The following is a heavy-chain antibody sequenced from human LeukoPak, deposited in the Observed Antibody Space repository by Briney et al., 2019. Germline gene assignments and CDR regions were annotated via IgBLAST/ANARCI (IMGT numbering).Heavy chain of an antibody. V-gene: IGHV3-23*01. Sequence: GGSLRLSCAASGFPFNSYVMTWVRQAPGKGLEWVSVISGSGGLTYHADSVKGRFTVSRDNSKNTLYLQMNSLRAEDTAVYSCAKGYYDYIWGSYRSDAFDISGQGTMVTVSS. J-gene: IGHJ3*02. CDR3: AKGYYDYIWGSYRSDAFDI. CDR2: ISGSGGLT. CDR1: GFPFNSYV. D-gene: IGHD3-16*02.